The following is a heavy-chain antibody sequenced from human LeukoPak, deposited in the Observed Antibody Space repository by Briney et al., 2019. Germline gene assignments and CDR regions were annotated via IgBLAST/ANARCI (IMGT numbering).Heavy chain of an antibody. D-gene: IGHD3-22*01. CDR2: INTYNGNT. Sequence: GASVKVSCKXSGYTFTNYGISWVRQSPGQGLEWMGWINTYNGNTNYAQKFQGRVTMTTDTSTSTAYMELRRLRSDDTAVYYCARVVLDHYYDSSGYLGTLDYWGQGTLVTVSS. CDR3: ARVVLDHYYDSSGYLGTLDY. CDR1: GYTFTNYG. V-gene: IGHV1-18*01. J-gene: IGHJ4*02.